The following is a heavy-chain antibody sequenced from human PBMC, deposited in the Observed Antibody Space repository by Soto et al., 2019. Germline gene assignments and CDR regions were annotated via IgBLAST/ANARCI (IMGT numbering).Heavy chain of an antibody. V-gene: IGHV5-51*01. Sequence: PVESLKISCNGSGYSFTSYWIGWVRQMPWKGLEWMGIIYPGDSDTRYSPSFQGQVTISADKSISTAYLQWSSLKALDTAMYYCARSVSGIAARPDAFDIWGQGTMVTVSS. CDR1: GYSFTSYW. D-gene: IGHD6-6*01. CDR3: ARSVSGIAARPDAFDI. CDR2: IYPGDSDT. J-gene: IGHJ3*02.